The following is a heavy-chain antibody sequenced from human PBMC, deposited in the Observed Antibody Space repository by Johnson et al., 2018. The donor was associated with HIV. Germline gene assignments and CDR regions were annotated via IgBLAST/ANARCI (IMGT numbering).Heavy chain of an antibody. Sequence: QLVESGGGVVQPGRSLRLSCAASGFTFSSYAMHWVRQAPDKGLEWVAVISYDGSYKYYADSVKGRFTISRDNSKNTLYLQMNSLRAEDTAVCYCARGGGCGGECYSGYDAFDIWGQGTMVTVSS. J-gene: IGHJ3*02. CDR3: ARGGGCGGECYSGYDAFDI. V-gene: IGHV3-30*04. CDR1: GFTFSSYA. CDR2: ISYDGSYK. D-gene: IGHD2-21*01.